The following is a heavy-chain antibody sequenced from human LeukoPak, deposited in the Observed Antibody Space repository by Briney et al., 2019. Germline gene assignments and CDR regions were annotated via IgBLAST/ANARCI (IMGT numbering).Heavy chain of an antibody. CDR2: ISAYNGNT. V-gene: IGHV1-18*01. Sequence: ASVKVSCKASGYTFTSYGISWVRQAPGQGLEWMGWISAYNGNTNYAQKLQGRVTMTTDTSTSTAYMELRSLRSDDTAVYYCARAAGEDYGGYGFDYWGQGTLVTVSS. CDR1: GYTFTSYG. CDR3: ARAAGEDYGGYGFDY. D-gene: IGHD4-17*01. J-gene: IGHJ4*02.